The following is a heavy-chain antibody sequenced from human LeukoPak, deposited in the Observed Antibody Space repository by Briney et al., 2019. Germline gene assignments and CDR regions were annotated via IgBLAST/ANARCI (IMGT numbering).Heavy chain of an antibody. CDR1: GFTFSKAW. J-gene: IGHJ4*02. CDR3: TTITMIREHEDY. D-gene: IGHD3-10*01. V-gene: IGHV3-15*01. Sequence: GGSLRLSCAASGFTFSKAWMSWVRQAPGKGLEWVGRIKSKTDGGTTDYAAPVKGRFTISRDDSRNTLSLQMNSLKTEDTAVYYCTTITMIREHEDYWGQGTLVTVSS. CDR2: IKSKTDGGTT.